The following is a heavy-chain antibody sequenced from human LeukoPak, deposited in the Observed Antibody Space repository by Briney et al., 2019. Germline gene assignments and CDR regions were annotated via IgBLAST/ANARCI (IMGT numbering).Heavy chain of an antibody. D-gene: IGHD3-16*02. CDR3: ARGEQLTFGGVID. CDR1: GFTFSSYA. J-gene: IGHJ4*02. Sequence: GGSLRLSCAASGFTFSSYAMHWVRQAPGKGLEWVAFIRYDGSNKYYADSVKGRFTISRDNSMNTLYLQMNSLRAEDTAVYYCARGEQLTFGGVIDWGQGTLVTVSS. V-gene: IGHV3-30*02. CDR2: IRYDGSNK.